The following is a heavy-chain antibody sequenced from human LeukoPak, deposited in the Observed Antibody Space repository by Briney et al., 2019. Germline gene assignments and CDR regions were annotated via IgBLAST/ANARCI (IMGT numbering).Heavy chain of an antibody. CDR2: IYYSGRT. CDR3: ARHPGITAAGTGFDI. D-gene: IGHD6-13*01. V-gene: IGHV4-39*01. J-gene: IGHJ3*02. Sequence: PSETLSLTCTVSGGSISSSTYYWVWIRQPPGKGLEWIGSIYYSGRTYYNPSLKSRLTISVDTSKNQFSLKLNSVTAADTAVYYCARHPGITAAGTGFDIWGQGTMVTVSS. CDR1: GGSISSSTYY.